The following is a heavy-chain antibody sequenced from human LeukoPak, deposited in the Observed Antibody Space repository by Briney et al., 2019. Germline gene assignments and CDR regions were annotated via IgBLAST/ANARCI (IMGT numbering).Heavy chain of an antibody. V-gene: IGHV4-39*01. D-gene: IGHD3-9*01. CDR2: IYYSGST. CDR3: ASKVRHYDILTGYSTEGYYFDY. CDR1: GGSISSSSYY. Sequence: SETLSLTCTVSGGSISSSSYYWGWIRQPPGKGLEWIGSIYYSGSTNYNPSLRSRVTISVDTSKNQFSLKLSSVTAADTAVYYCASKVRHYDILTGYSTEGYYFDYWGQGTLVTVSS. J-gene: IGHJ4*02.